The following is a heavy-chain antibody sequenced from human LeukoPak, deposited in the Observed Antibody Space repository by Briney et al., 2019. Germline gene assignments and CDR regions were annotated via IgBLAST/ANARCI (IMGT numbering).Heavy chain of an antibody. Sequence: SETLSLTCTVSGGSINSGDYYWSWIRQPPGKGLEWIGYIYYSGSTYYNPSLKSRVTISVDTSKNQFSLKLSSVTAADTAVYYCAQNYYGSGKYPNWGQGTLVTVSS. J-gene: IGHJ4*02. CDR3: AQNYYGSGKYPN. CDR2: IYYSGST. CDR1: GGSINSGDYY. V-gene: IGHV4-30-4*01. D-gene: IGHD3-10*01.